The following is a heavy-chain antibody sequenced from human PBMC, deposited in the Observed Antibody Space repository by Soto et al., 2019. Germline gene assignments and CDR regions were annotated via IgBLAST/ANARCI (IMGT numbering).Heavy chain of an antibody. J-gene: IGHJ6*02. CDR1: GFTFSSYD. Sequence: GGSLRLSCAASGFTFSSYDMHWVRQATGKGLEWVSAIGTAGDTYYPGSLKGRFTISRENAKNSLYLQMNSLRAEDTAVYYCARDVFMVRGYGMDVWGQGTTVTVSS. D-gene: IGHD3-10*01. V-gene: IGHV3-13*01. CDR2: IGTAGDT. CDR3: ARDVFMVRGYGMDV.